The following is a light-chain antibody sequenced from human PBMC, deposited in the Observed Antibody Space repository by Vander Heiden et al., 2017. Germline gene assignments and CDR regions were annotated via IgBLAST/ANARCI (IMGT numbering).Light chain of an antibody. V-gene: IGKV1-39*01. J-gene: IGKJ4*01. CDR2: AAA. CDR1: QSISSY. CDR3: QKSDRTPFT. Sequence: IHMTQSPSSLSASVGGRNTIPCRASQSISSYLNWYQQKPGKAPKLLIYAAASLHTGGSSRFSGSGSGTDFTRTISRLQPEDFATYHRQKSDRTPFTFGGGTKVEIK.